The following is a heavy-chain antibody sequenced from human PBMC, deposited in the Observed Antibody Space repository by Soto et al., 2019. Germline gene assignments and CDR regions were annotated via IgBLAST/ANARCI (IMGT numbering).Heavy chain of an antibody. D-gene: IGHD5-12*01. CDR1: GGSFSNTAYY. CDR2: IRYTGST. CDR3: AGGRDGYKSGY. V-gene: IGHV4-31*03. Sequence: QVQLQESGPGLVKPSQTLSLTCTVSGGSFSNTAYYWNWLRQHPGKGLEWIGYIRYTGSTSYNPSLKSRLIISLDMSENQFSLHLSSVTAADTAVYYCAGGRDGYKSGYWGQGTLVSVSS. J-gene: IGHJ4*02.